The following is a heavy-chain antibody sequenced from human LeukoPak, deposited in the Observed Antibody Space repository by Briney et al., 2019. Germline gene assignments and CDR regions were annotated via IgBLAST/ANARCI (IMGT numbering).Heavy chain of an antibody. CDR2: ISGSGGST. Sequence: PGGSLRLSCAASGFTFSTYGMTWVRQAPGKGLEWVSSISGSGGSTYYADSVKGRVTVSRDNSKSTLFLQMNSLRAEDTAVYYCAKSMVRGVIITHFGYWGQGTLVTVSS. CDR1: GFTFSTYG. J-gene: IGHJ4*02. D-gene: IGHD3-10*01. V-gene: IGHV3-23*01. CDR3: AKSMVRGVIITHFGY.